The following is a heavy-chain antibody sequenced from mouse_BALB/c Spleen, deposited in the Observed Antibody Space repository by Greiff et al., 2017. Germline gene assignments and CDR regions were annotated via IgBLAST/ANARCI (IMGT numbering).Heavy chain of an antibody. Sequence: EVKLVESGGGLVKPGGSLKLSCAASGFAFSSYDMSWVRQTPEKRLEWVAYISSGGGSTYYPDTVKGRFTISRDNAKNTLYLQLSSLKSEDTAMYYCARDSSCYVYYFDYWGQGTTLTVSS. V-gene: IGHV5-12-1*01. CDR1: GFAFSSYD. D-gene: IGHD3-2*01. J-gene: IGHJ2*01. CDR2: ISSGGGST. CDR3: ARDSSCYVYYFDY.